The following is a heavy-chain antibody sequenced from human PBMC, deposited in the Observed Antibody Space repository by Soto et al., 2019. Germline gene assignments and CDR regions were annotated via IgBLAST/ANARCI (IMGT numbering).Heavy chain of an antibody. D-gene: IGHD3-10*01. J-gene: IGHJ4*02. V-gene: IGHV4-30-4*01. CDR1: GGSISSGDYY. CDR3: RGFGELLGYFDY. Sequence: QVQLQESGPGLVKPSQTLSLTCTVSGGSISSGDYYWSWIRQPPGKGLEWIGYIYYSGSPYYNPSLKSRVTISVDTSKNQFSLKLSSVTAADTAVYYCRGFGELLGYFDYWGQGTLVTVSS. CDR2: IYYSGSP.